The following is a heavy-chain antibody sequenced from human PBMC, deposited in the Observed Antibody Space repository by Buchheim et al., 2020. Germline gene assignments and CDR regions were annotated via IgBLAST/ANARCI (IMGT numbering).Heavy chain of an antibody. CDR3: ARGIYDFWSGDSNIYYFHY. CDR2: ISYDGTNK. J-gene: IGHJ4*02. D-gene: IGHD3-3*01. V-gene: IGHV3-30*03. Sequence: QVQLVESGGGVVQPGRSLRLSCAASGFTFSIYGMHWVRQAPGKGLEWVAVISYDGTNKYYTDSVKGRFTISRDNSKNTLYLQLSSLRPEDTAVYYCARGIYDFWSGDSNIYYFHYWGQGTL. CDR1: GFTFSIYG.